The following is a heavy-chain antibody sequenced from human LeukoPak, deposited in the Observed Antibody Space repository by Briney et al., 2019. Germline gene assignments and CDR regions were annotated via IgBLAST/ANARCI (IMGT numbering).Heavy chain of an antibody. CDR2: IYAGASDT. CDR3: ATGSGWDFDY. V-gene: IGHV5-51*01. D-gene: IGHD6-19*01. CDR1: GYSFTSYW. Sequence: GEFLQISCKGSGYSFTSYWIAWVRQMPGKGLEWMGIIYAGASDTRYSPSFQGQVTISADKSINTAYLQWNSLKASDTAIYYCATGSGWDFDYWGQGTLVTLSS. J-gene: IGHJ4*02.